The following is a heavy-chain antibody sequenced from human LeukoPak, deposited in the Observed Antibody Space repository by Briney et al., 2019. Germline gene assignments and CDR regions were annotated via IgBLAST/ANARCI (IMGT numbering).Heavy chain of an antibody. CDR2: ISSSSSYI. CDR1: GFTFSSYS. V-gene: IGHV3-21*01. D-gene: IGHD3-3*01. J-gene: IGHJ6*03. Sequence: PGGSLRLSCAASGFTFSSYSMNWVRQAPGKGLERVSSISSSSSYIYYADSVKGRFTISRDNAKNSLYLQMNSLRAEDTAVYYCARDKGAEGFWSGSPPQVPRYYYYMDVWGKGTTVTVSS. CDR3: ARDKGAEGFWSGSPPQVPRYYYYMDV.